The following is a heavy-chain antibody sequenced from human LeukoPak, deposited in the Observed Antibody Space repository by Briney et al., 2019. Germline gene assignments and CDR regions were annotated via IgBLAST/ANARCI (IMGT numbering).Heavy chain of an antibody. V-gene: IGHV4-4*07. CDR1: GASISSYY. D-gene: IGHD2-2*01. J-gene: IGHJ4*02. Sequence: SETLSLTCTVSGASISSYYRTWIRQPAGKGLEWIGRIYTSGSTNYNASLKRRVAMSVDTSKNQFSLKLSSVTAADTAVYYCASLSADSSSSRGFDYWGQGTLVTVSS. CDR2: IYTSGST. CDR3: ASLSADSSSSRGFDY.